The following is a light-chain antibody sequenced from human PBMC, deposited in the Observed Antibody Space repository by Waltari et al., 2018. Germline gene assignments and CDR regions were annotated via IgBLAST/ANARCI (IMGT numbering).Light chain of an antibody. CDR1: SSDVGAHTY. Sequence: QSALTQPRSVSGSPGQPVTFSCTGTSSDVGAHTYVPWYQQHPGHAPKLMIYDVSKRPSGVPDRFSGSKSGNTASLTISGLQPEDEADYYCCSYAGFYTWVFGGGTKLTVL. CDR2: DVS. CDR3: CSYAGFYTWV. J-gene: IGLJ3*02. V-gene: IGLV2-11*01.